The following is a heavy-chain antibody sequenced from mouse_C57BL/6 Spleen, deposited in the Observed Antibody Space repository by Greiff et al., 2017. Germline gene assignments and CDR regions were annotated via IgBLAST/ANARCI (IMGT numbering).Heavy chain of an antibody. J-gene: IGHJ2*01. CDR2: INPSTGGT. CDR3: ERERRALLRYFDD. CDR1: GYSFTGYY. Sequence: VQLQQSGPELVKPGASVKISCKASGYSFTGYYMNWVKQSPEKSLEWIGEINPSTGGTTYNKKFKAKATLTVDKSSSTAYMQLKSLTSEDSAVYYCERERRALLRYFDDWGKGTTLTVSS. V-gene: IGHV1-42*01. D-gene: IGHD3-3*01.